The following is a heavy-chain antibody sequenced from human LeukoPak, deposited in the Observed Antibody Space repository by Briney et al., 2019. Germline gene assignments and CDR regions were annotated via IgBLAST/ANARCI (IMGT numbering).Heavy chain of an antibody. CDR3: AREVYYDFWSGYYPGYMDV. CDR2: ISAYNGNT. D-gene: IGHD3-3*01. CDR1: GYTFTSYG. J-gene: IGHJ6*03. V-gene: IGHV1-18*01. Sequence: ASVKVTCKASGYTFTSYGISWVRQAPGQGLEWMGWISAYNGNTNYAQKLQGRVTMTTDTSTSTAYMEPRSLRSDDTAVYYCAREVYYDFWSGYYPGYMDVWGKGTTVTVSS.